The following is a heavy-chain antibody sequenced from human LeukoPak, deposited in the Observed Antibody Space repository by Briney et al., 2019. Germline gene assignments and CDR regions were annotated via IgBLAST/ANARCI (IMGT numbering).Heavy chain of an antibody. CDR1: GGSISSYY. V-gene: IGHV4-59*01. Sequence: SETLSLTCTVSGGSISSYYWSWIRQPPGKGLEWIGYIYYSGSTNYNPSLKSRVTISVDTSKNQFSLKLSSVTAADTAVYYCASLGNTYYYGSGSYPSFDYWGQGTLVTVSS. D-gene: IGHD3-10*01. CDR3: ASLGNTYYYGSGSYPSFDY. J-gene: IGHJ4*02. CDR2: IYYSGST.